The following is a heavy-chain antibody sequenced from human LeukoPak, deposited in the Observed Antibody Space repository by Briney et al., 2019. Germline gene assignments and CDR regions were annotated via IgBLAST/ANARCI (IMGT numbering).Heavy chain of an antibody. CDR2: ISYDGSNK. Sequence: GGSLRLSCAASGFTFSSYAMHWVRQAPGKGLEWEAVISYDGSNKYYADSVKGRFTISRDNSKNTLYLQMNSLRAEDTAVYYCARPGVVPAAGSEFYYYYYMDVWGKGTTVTVSS. CDR3: ARPGVVPAAGSEFYYYYYMDV. V-gene: IGHV3-30*04. D-gene: IGHD2-2*01. J-gene: IGHJ6*03. CDR1: GFTFSSYA.